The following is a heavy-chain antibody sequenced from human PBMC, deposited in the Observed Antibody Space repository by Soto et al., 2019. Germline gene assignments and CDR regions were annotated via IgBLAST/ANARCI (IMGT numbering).Heavy chain of an antibody. CDR2: ISGSGGST. J-gene: IGHJ4*02. V-gene: IGHV3-23*01. CDR3: AKRPWYCSSTSCYTSGYFDY. D-gene: IGHD2-2*02. Sequence: GGSLRLSCAASGFTFSSYAMSWVRQAPGKGLEWVSAISGSGGSTYYADSVKGRFTISRDNSKNTLYLQMNSLRAEDTAVYYCAKRPWYCSSTSCYTSGYFDYWGQGTLVTVSS. CDR1: GFTFSSYA.